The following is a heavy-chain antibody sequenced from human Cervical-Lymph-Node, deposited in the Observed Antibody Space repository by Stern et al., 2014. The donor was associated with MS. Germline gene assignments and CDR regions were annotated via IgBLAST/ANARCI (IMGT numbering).Heavy chain of an antibody. V-gene: IGHV1-69*01. J-gene: IGHJ4*02. CDR1: GGTFRSDA. CDR2: IIPIFETA. Sequence: QVQLVQSGAEVKKPGSSMKVSCKASGGTFRSDAIGWVRQAPGQRLEWMGGIIPIFETANYAQKFQGRVTITADQSTKTAYLELSSLTSGDTAMYFCASGTRSSWYFDFWGQGTLVTVST. CDR3: ASGTRSSWYFDF. D-gene: IGHD6-13*01.